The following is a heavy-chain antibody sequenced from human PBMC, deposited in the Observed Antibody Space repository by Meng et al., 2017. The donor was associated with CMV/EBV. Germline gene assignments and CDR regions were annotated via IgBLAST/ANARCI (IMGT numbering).Heavy chain of an antibody. V-gene: IGHV1-8*03. CDR3: ARGDYDFCSGYYTRIHGWFDP. Sequence: ASVKVSCKASGYTFTSYDINWVRQATGQGLEWMGWMNPNSGNTGYAQKFQGRVTITRNTSISTAYMELSSLRSEDTAVYYCARGDYDFCSGYYTRIHGWFDPWGQGTLVTVSS. D-gene: IGHD3-3*01. J-gene: IGHJ5*02. CDR1: GYTFTSYD. CDR2: MNPNSGNT.